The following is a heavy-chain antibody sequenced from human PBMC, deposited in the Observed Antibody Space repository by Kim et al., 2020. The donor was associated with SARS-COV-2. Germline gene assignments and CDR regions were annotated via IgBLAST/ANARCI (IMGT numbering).Heavy chain of an antibody. D-gene: IGHD1-1*01. Sequence: KYSQNCQGRVTFTRDTSANTAYMEMSSLRSEDTAVYYCARAGVATTGTGYWGQGTLVTVSS. V-gene: IGHV1-3*01. CDR3: ARAGVATTGTGY. J-gene: IGHJ4*02.